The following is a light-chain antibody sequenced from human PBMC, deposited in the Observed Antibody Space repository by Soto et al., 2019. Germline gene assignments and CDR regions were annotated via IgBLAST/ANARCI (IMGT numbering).Light chain of an antibody. V-gene: IGKV3-15*01. CDR2: DDS. J-gene: IGKJ2*01. CDR3: QQYNNWQYT. CDR1: QSVGSN. Sequence: EIVMTQSPATLSASPGERAPLSCRASQSVGSNLAWYQQKPGQAPRLIIYDDSTRATGIPASLSGSGSGTEFTLTIKSLQSEDSEVYYCQQYNNWQYTFGQGTKLQI.